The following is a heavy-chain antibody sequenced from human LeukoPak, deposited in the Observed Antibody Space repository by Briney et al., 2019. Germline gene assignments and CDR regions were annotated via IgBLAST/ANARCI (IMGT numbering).Heavy chain of an antibody. V-gene: IGHV3-23*01. Sequence: PGGSLRLSCAASGFTFSTYAMSWVRQAPGKGLEWVSGISGSGGSTYYADSVKGRFTISRDNSKNTLFLQMNSLRAEDTAVYYCARDDALGDNALDIWGQGTMVTGSS. CDR1: GFTFSTYA. D-gene: IGHD3-16*01. CDR2: ISGSGGST. CDR3: ARDDALGDNALDI. J-gene: IGHJ3*02.